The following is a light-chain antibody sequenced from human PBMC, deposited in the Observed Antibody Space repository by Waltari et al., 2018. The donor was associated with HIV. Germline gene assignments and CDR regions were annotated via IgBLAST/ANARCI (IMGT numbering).Light chain of an antibody. CDR3: MQALQAHS. CDR1: QTLLYSDGYKY. CDR2: KTS. V-gene: IGKV2-28*01. Sequence: DIVMTQSPLSLPVTPGESASISCRSSQTLLYSDGYKYLDWYQQKPGQSPRLLIYKTSNRASGVSDRFSGSASGTDFTLRISRVEAEDVGVYYCMQALQAHSFGQGTKLEIE. J-gene: IGKJ2*01.